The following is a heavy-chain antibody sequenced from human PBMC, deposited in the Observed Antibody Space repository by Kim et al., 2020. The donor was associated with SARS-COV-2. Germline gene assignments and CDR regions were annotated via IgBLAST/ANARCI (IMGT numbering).Heavy chain of an antibody. CDR3: ARTLVLSGYYGMDV. V-gene: IGHV3-33*01. Sequence: SLRLSCAASGFTFSSYGMHWVRQAPGKGLEGVAVIWYDGSNKYYADSVKGRFTISRDNSKNKLYLQMNSLRAEDTAVYYCARTLVLSGYYGMDVWGQG. J-gene: IGHJ6*02. D-gene: IGHD3-10*01. CDR1: GFTFSSYG. CDR2: IWYDGSNK.